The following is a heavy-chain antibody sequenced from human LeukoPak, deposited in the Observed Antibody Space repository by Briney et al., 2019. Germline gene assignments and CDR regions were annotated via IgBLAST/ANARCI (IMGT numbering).Heavy chain of an antibody. CDR3: ARFQAGIAGGRWFDP. V-gene: IGHV4-4*02. Sequence: SETLSLTCAVSGGSISSSNWWSWIRQPPGKGLEWIGEIYHSGSTNYNPSLKSRVTISVDKSKNQFSLKLGSVTAADTAMYYCARFQAGIAGGRWFDPWGQGTLVTVSS. D-gene: IGHD3-10*01. J-gene: IGHJ5*02. CDR1: GGSISSSNW. CDR2: IYHSGST.